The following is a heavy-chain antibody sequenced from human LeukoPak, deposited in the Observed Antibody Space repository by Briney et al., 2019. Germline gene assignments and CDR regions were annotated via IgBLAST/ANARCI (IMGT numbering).Heavy chain of an antibody. CDR1: GYTFTSYY. CDR2: INPSGGST. V-gene: IGHV1-46*01. J-gene: IGHJ6*02. Sequence: ASVKVSCKASGYTFTSYYMHWVRQAPGQGLEWMGIINPSGGSTSYAQKFQGRVTMTRDTSTSTVYMELSSLRSEDTAVYYCARAAETPDYYYYGMDVWGQGTTVTASS. CDR3: ARAAETPDYYYYGMDV.